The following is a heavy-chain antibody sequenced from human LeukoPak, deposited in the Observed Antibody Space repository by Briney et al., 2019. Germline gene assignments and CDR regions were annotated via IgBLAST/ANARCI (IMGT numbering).Heavy chain of an antibody. Sequence: SGGSLRLSCAASGFTFSSYAMSWVRQAPGKGLEWVSAISGSGGSTYYADSVKGRFTISRDNSKNTLYLQMNSLRAEDTAVYYCAEGGVVTRKMFDPWGQGTLVTVSS. CDR2: ISGSGGST. CDR3: AEGGVVTRKMFDP. D-gene: IGHD4-23*01. J-gene: IGHJ5*02. CDR1: GFTFSSYA. V-gene: IGHV3-23*01.